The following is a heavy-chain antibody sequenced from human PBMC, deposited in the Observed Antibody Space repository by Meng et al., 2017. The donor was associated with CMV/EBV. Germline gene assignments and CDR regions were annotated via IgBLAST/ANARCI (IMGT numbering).Heavy chain of an antibody. Sequence: SVKVSCKASAFTFTTSAVQWVRQARGQRLEWIAWIVVGSGNTNYARKFQERVTITRDMSTSTAYMELSSLRSEDTAVYYCAADRPGSGYYDFWSGYFSEGMDVWGQGTTVTVSS. CDR1: AFTFTTSA. J-gene: IGHJ6*02. V-gene: IGHV1-58*01. D-gene: IGHD3-3*01. CDR2: IVVGSGNT. CDR3: AADRPGSGYYDFWSGYFSEGMDV.